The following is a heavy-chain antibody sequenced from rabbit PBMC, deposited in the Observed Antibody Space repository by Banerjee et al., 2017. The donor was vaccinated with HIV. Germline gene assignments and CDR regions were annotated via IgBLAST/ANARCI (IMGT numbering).Heavy chain of an antibody. J-gene: IGHJ4*01. D-gene: IGHD4-1*01. V-gene: IGHV1S45*01. CDR3: ARDLAGVIGWNFNL. Sequence: QEQLVESGGGLVQPEGSLTLTCTASGFSFSPNYWICWVRQAPGKGLEWIACIYTGSSGSTYYANWAKGRFTVSKTSSTTVTLQMTSLTAADTATYFCARDLAGVIGWNFNLWGPGTLVTVS. CDR1: GFSFSPNYW. CDR2: IYTGSSGST.